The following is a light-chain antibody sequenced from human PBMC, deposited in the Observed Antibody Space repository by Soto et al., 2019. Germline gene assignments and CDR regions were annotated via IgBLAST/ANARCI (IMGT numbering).Light chain of an antibody. CDR2: DAS. V-gene: IGKV3D-20*01. CDR3: QQYGSSPTT. Sequence: EIVMTQSPATLSVSPGERATLSCGASQSINNNLAWYQQKPGQAPRLLISDASSRATGIPDRFSGSASGTDFTLTISRLEPEDFAVYYCQQYGSSPTTFGQGTRLEIK. CDR1: QSINNN. J-gene: IGKJ5*01.